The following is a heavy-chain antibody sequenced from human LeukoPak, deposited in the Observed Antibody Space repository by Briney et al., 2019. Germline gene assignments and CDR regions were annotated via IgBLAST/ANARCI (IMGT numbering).Heavy chain of an antibody. CDR3: ARSCNSGSGWYVFDY. CDR2: IFSGGST. J-gene: IGHJ4*02. D-gene: IGHD6-19*01. V-gene: IGHV3-53*01. Sequence: GGSLRLSCAASGFTVSSNYMSWVRQAPGKGLEWVSVIFSGGSTYYADSVKGRFTVSRDNSKNTLYLQMNSLRAEDTAVYYCARSCNSGSGWYVFDYWGQGSLVTVSS. CDR1: GFTVSSNY.